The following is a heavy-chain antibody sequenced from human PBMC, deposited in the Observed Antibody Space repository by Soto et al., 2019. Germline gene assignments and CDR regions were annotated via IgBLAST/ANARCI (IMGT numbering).Heavy chain of an antibody. D-gene: IGHD2-21*02. CDR3: ARLPKGSLVTA. CDR2: ISSNSDTT. Sequence: VESGGGLVYPGWSLRLSCVASGFRFSDYSMNWVRQAPGKGLQWISYISSNSDTTYYADSVKGRFTVSRDNAKNALFLQMNSLRDDDTATYYCARLPKGSLVTAWGQGARVTVSS. CDR1: GFRFSDYS. J-gene: IGHJ4*02. V-gene: IGHV3-48*02.